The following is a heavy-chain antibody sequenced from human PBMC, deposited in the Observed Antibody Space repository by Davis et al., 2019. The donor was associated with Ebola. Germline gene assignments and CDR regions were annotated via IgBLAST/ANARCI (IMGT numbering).Heavy chain of an antibody. J-gene: IGHJ5*02. D-gene: IGHD2-21*01. CDR2: IYHSGST. CDR1: GGSISSSNW. CDR3: ARGIGGLGAWFDP. Sequence: MPSETLSLTCAVSGGSISSSNWWSWVRQPPGKGLEWIGEIYHSGSTNYNPSLKSRVTISVDTSKNQFSLKLSTVTAADTAVYYCARGIGGLGAWFDPWGQGTLVTVSS. V-gene: IGHV4-4*02.